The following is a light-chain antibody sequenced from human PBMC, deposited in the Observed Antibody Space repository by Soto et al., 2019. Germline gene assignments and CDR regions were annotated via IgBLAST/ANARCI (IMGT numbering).Light chain of an antibody. CDR3: NSYKSKSMGV. CDR1: SSDVGGYNY. CDR2: EVS. V-gene: IGLV2-14*01. J-gene: IGLJ1*01. Sequence: QSALTQPASVSGSPGQSITISCTGTSSDVGGYNYVSWYQQHPGKAPKLIIYEVSNRPSGVSNRFSGSKSGNTDSLTISGLQAEDEADYYCNSYKSKSMGVFGMGNQVTVL.